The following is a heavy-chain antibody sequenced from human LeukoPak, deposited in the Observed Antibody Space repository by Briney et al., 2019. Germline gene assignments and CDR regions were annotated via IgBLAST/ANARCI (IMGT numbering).Heavy chain of an antibody. Sequence: SETLSLTCTVSGGSISSGDYYWSWIRQPPGKGLEWIGYIYYSGSTYYNPSLKSRVTISVDTSKNQFSLKLSSVTAADTAVYYCARVGYGSGLRIYFWFDPWGQGTLVTVSS. CDR1: GGSISSGDYY. V-gene: IGHV4-30-4*08. CDR2: IYYSGST. D-gene: IGHD3-10*01. CDR3: ARVGYGSGLRIYFWFDP. J-gene: IGHJ5*02.